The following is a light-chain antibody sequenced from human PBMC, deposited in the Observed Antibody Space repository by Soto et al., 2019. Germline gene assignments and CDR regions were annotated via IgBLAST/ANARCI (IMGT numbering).Light chain of an antibody. V-gene: IGLV2-14*03. J-gene: IGLJ3*02. Sequence: QSALTQPASVSGSPGQSITISCTGTSSDVGGYDYVSWYQHHPGKAPKLMIYDVINRPSGVSNRFSGSKSGNTASLTISGLQAEDEADYYCSSYTTTVTLVFGGGTKLTVL. CDR1: SSDVGGYDY. CDR3: SSYTTTVTLV. CDR2: DVI.